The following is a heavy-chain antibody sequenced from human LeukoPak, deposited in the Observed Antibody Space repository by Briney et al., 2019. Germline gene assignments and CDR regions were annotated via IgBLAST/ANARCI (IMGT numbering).Heavy chain of an antibody. J-gene: IGHJ4*02. CDR2: ISASGSTT. CDR3: AKGDVLPSYPTFDY. D-gene: IGHD3-9*01. V-gene: IGHV3-23*01. Sequence: GGSLRLSCAASGFTLSSYALSWVRQAPGKGLEWVSVISASGSTTYSAAAVKGRFTISRDTSKDTVYLQMHSLRAEDTAVYYCAKGDVLPSYPTFDYWGQGTLVTVSS. CDR1: GFTLSSYA.